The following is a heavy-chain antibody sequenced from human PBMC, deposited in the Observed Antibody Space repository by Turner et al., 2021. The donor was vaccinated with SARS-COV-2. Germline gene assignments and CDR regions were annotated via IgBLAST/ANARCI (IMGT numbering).Heavy chain of an antibody. V-gene: IGHV1-18*01. D-gene: IGHD3-10*01. CDR1: GHTFTSYG. J-gene: IGHJ6*02. CDR2: ISTNNGNT. Sequence: QVQLVLSGPEVKTPGASVKVSSTAAGHTFTSYGITWVRQAPGQGLEWMGWISTNNGNTNYAQKLQGRVTMTTDTSTSKAYMELRSLRSDDAAADYCARAYGSGSYGRYCGMDVWGQGTTVTVSS. CDR3: ARAYGSGSYGRYCGMDV.